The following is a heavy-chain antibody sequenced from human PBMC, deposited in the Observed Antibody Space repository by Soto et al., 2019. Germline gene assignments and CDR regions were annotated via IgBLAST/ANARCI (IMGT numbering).Heavy chain of an antibody. CDR2: INPSGGST. D-gene: IGHD6-19*01. Sequence: ASVKVSCKASGYTFTSYYMHWVRQAPGQGLEWMGIINPSGGSTSYAQKFQGRVTMTRDTSTSTVYMELSSLRSEDTAVYYCARGQASGWPGGEYFQHWGQGTLVTVSS. J-gene: IGHJ1*01. CDR3: ARGQASGWPGGEYFQH. CDR1: GYTFTSYY. V-gene: IGHV1-46*01.